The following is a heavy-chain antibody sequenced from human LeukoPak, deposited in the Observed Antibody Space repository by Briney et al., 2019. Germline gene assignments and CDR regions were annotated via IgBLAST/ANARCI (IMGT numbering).Heavy chain of an antibody. V-gene: IGHV3-30*03. CDR2: ISYDGSNK. CDR3: ARDVIADYYDSSGYPLNWFDP. Sequence: GGSLRLSCAASGFTFSSYGMHWVRQAPGKGLEWVAVISYDGSNKYYADSVKGRFTISRDNAKNSLYLQMNSLRDEDTAVYYCARDVIADYYDSSGYPLNWFDPWGQGTLVTVSS. CDR1: GFTFSSYG. D-gene: IGHD3-22*01. J-gene: IGHJ5*02.